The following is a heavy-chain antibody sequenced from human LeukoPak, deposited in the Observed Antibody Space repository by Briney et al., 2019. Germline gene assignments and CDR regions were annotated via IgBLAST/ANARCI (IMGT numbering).Heavy chain of an antibody. CDR2: ISGSGGST. J-gene: IGHJ3*01. CDR1: GFTFSSYA. CDR3: AKAEQWLVYV. V-gene: IGHV3-23*01. Sequence: GGSLRLSCAASGFTFSSYAMSWVRQGPGMGLEWVSAISGSGGSTYYADSVKGRFTISRDNSKNTLYLQMNSLRAEDTAVYYCAKAEQWLVYVWGQGTMVTVSS. D-gene: IGHD6-19*01.